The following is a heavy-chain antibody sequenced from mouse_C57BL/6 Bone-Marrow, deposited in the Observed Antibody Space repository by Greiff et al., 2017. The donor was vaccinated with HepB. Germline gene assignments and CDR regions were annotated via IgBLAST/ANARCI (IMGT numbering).Heavy chain of an antibody. Sequence: QVQLQQSGAELVRPGASVKLSCKASGYTFTDYYINWVKQRPGQGLEWIARIYPGSGNTYYNEKFKGKATLTAEKSSSTAYMQLSSLTSEDSAVYFCARFSSYEAWFAYWGQGTLVTVSA. CDR1: GYTFTDYY. CDR2: IYPGSGNT. D-gene: IGHD1-1*01. CDR3: ARFSSYEAWFAY. V-gene: IGHV1-76*01. J-gene: IGHJ3*01.